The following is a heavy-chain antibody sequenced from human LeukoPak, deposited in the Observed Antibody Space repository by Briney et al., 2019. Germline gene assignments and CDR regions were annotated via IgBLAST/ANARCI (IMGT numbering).Heavy chain of an antibody. J-gene: IGHJ4*02. CDR2: IKSKTDGGTT. V-gene: IGHV3-15*01. D-gene: IGHD3-10*01. CDR3: TTMEYYYGSGSYSLIDY. CDR1: GFTFSNAW. Sequence: PGGSLRLSCAASGFTFSNAWMSWARQAPGKGLEWVGRIKSKTDGGTTDYAAPVKGRFTISRDDSKNTLYLQMNSLKTEDTAVYYCTTMEYYYGSGSYSLIDYWGQGTLVTVSS.